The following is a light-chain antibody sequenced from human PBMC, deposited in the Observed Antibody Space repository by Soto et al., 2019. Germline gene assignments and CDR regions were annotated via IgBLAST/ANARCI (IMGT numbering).Light chain of an antibody. CDR3: FSYAGGSTFV. V-gene: IGLV2-8*01. J-gene: IGLJ1*01. CDR1: NRDVGTHNY. Sequence: QSALTQPPSASGSPGQSVTISCTGTNRDVGTHNYVSWYQQYPGKAPQLLIYDVVKRPSGIPLRFSGSKSGNTASLTVSGLQADDEADYYCFSYAGGSTFVFGTGTKLTVL. CDR2: DVV.